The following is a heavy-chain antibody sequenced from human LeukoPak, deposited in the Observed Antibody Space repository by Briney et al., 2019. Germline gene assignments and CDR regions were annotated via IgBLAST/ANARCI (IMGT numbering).Heavy chain of an antibody. V-gene: IGHV3-21*01. CDR1: GFTFSSYS. Sequence: GGSLRLSCAASGFTFSSYSMNWVRQAPGKGLEWVSSISSSSSYIYYADSVKGRFTISRDNAKNSLYLQMNSLRAEDTAVYYCARVAGATGGSLDYWGQGTLVTVSS. CDR3: ARVAGATGGSLDY. D-gene: IGHD1-26*01. CDR2: ISSSSSYI. J-gene: IGHJ4*02.